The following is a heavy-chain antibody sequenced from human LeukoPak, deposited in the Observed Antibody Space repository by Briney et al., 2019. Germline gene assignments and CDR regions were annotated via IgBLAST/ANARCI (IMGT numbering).Heavy chain of an antibody. J-gene: IGHJ4*02. D-gene: IGHD3-22*01. Sequence: ASVKVSCQVSGYTLNELSIHWVRQAPGQGLEWMGGLDPEYSETIYAQRFQGRITMTEDTSTDTAYMDLRGLRSEDTAVYYCATALPKNFYDSSGYRYCFDYWGQGALVTVSS. CDR3: ATALPKNFYDSSGYRYCFDY. CDR1: GYTLNELS. V-gene: IGHV1-24*01. CDR2: LDPEYSET.